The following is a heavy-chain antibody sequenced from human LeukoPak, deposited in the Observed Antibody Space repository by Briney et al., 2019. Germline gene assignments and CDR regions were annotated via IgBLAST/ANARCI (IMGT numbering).Heavy chain of an antibody. CDR3: ARGGGLDV. J-gene: IGHJ6*02. Sequence: GGSLRLSCAASGFTFSSYSMNWVRQAPGKGLEWVANIKQDGSEKNYLDSVKGRFTISRDNAKNSLYLQMSNLRAEDTAVYSCARGGGLDVWGQGATVTVSS. V-gene: IGHV3-7*03. D-gene: IGHD3-16*01. CDR2: IKQDGSEK. CDR1: GFTFSSYS.